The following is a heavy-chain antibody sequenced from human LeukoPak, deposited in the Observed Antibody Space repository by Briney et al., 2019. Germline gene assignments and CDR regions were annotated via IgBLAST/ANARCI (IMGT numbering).Heavy chain of an antibody. CDR1: SGSISNYY. V-gene: IGHV4-4*07. CDR3: AMNSAFPYFDY. CDR2: IYTSGST. Sequence: PSETLSLTCTVSSGSISNYYWSWIRQPAGKGLEWIGRIYTSGSTNYNSSLKSRVTMSVDTSKNQFSLKLSSVTAADTAVYYCAMNSAFPYFDYWGQGTLVTVSS. D-gene: IGHD1/OR15-1a*01. J-gene: IGHJ4*02.